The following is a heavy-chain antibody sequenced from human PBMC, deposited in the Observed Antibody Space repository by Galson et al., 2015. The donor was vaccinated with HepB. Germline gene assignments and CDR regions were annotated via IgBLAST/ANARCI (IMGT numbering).Heavy chain of an antibody. V-gene: IGHV1-2*06. D-gene: IGHD4-17*01. CDR2: INPNSGGT. Sequence: SVKVSCKASGYTFTGYYMHWVRQAPGQGLEWMGRINPNSGGTNYAQKFQGRVTMTRDTSISTAYMELSRLRSDDTAVYYCARDRTVTTHFDYWGQGTLVTVSS. CDR3: ARDRTVTTHFDY. CDR1: GYTFTGYY. J-gene: IGHJ4*02.